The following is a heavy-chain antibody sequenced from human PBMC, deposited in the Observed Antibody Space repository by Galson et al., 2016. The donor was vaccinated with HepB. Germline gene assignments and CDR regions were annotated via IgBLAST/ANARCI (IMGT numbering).Heavy chain of an antibody. Sequence: SLRLSCAASGFTVSSNYMSWVRQAPGKGLEWVSVIHSGGDTYYGDSVEGRFTISRDNSKNTVYLHMNSLRAEDKAGYYCVRDTWKWGYNSASDAFDLWGHGTMVTVSS. D-gene: IGHD1-1*01. V-gene: IGHV3-53*01. J-gene: IGHJ3*01. CDR2: IHSGGDT. CDR3: VRDTWKWGYNSASDAFDL. CDR1: GFTVSSNY.